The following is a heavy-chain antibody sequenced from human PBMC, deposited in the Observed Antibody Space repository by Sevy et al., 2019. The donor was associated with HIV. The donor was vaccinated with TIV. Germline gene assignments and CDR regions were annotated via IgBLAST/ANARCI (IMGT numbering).Heavy chain of an antibody. D-gene: IGHD3-22*01. Sequence: GGSQRLSCAASGFTFSRYAMHWVRQAPGKGLEWVTIISYDGTIKYYAESVKGRFTISRDNSKNTLYLQMNSLSTDDTAVYYCARNPNYSDDSSGSVHDAFDIWGQGTTVTVSS. J-gene: IGHJ3*02. CDR3: ARNPNYSDDSSGSVHDAFDI. CDR1: GFTFSRYA. V-gene: IGHV3-30-3*01. CDR2: ISYDGTIK.